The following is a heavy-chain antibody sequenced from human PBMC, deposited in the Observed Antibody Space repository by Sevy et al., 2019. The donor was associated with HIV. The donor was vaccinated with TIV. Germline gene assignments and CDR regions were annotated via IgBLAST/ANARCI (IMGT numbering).Heavy chain of an antibody. J-gene: IGHJ4*02. Sequence: ASVKVSCKASGDTFRKYVISWVRQAPGQGLEWMGGIIPVYGTTNYAQKFQVRVTFTAHASTSTVYMELSRLRSEDTAVYYCARDMTCGGDCYYFDNWGQGTLVTVSS. V-gene: IGHV1-69*13. D-gene: IGHD2-21*02. CDR1: GDTFRKYV. CDR2: IIPVYGTT. CDR3: ARDMTCGGDCYYFDN.